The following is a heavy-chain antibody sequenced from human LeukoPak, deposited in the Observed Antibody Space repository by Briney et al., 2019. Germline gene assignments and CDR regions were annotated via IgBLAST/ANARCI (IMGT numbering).Heavy chain of an antibody. CDR3: ARFKGRSGTFDY. J-gene: IGHJ4*02. CDR1: GFTFRSYW. V-gene: IGHV3-74*01. CDR2: IITDGSFT. D-gene: IGHD1-26*01. Sequence: GGSLRLSCAASGFTFRSYWMYWVRQAPGKGLVWVSRIITDGSFTSYADSVKGRFTISRDNAKNTLYLQMNSLRADDTGVYFCARFKGRSGTFDYWGQGTLVTVSS.